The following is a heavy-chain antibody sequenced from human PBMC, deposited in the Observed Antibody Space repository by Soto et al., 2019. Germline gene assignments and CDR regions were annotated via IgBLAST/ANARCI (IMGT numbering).Heavy chain of an antibody. CDR1: GGSISSGGYY. V-gene: IGHV4-31*03. J-gene: IGHJ4*02. Sequence: SETLSLTCSVSGGSISSGGYYWTWIRQHPEKGLEWIGYIYYSGSTYYKPSLKSRVTISVDTSKNQFSLMLSSATAADTAVYYCARGGPTAYYFDYWGLGTLVTVYS. D-gene: IGHD2-21*01. CDR3: ARGGPTAYYFDY. CDR2: IYYSGST.